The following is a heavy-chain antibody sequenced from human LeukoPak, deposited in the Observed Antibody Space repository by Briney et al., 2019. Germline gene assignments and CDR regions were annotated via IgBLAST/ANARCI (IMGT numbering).Heavy chain of an antibody. Sequence: PSQTLSLTCTVSGGSISSGSYYWSWIRQPAGKGLEWIGRIYTSGSTNYNPSLKSRVTMSVDTSKNQFSLKLSSVTAADTAVYYCAARIAVAGTFAFDIWGQGTMVTVSS. CDR2: IYTSGST. V-gene: IGHV4-61*02. CDR3: AARIAVAGTFAFDI. CDR1: GGSISSGSYY. J-gene: IGHJ3*02. D-gene: IGHD6-13*01.